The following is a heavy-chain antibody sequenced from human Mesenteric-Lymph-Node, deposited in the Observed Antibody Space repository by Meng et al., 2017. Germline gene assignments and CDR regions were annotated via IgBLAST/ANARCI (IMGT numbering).Heavy chain of an antibody. V-gene: IGHV4-30-4*01. Sequence: QVQLQESGPGLVKPSQTLSLTCTVSGDSISSGEYFWSWIRQPPGKGLEWIGYMDYRGSTFYNPSLKSRVTISVDTSKNQFSLKLSSVTAADTAVYYCARGYYDSSGYGYWYFDLWGRGTLVTVSS. CDR1: GDSISSGEYF. CDR2: MDYRGST. CDR3: ARGYYDSSGYGYWYFDL. J-gene: IGHJ2*01. D-gene: IGHD3-22*01.